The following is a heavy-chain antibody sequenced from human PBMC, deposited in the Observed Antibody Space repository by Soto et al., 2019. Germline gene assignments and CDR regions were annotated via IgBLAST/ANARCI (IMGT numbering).Heavy chain of an antibody. V-gene: IGHV1-69*13. Sequence: AASVKVSCKASGGTFSSYAISCVRQAHGQGLEWMGGIIPIFGTANYAQKFQGRVTITADESTSTAYMELSSLRSEDTAVYYCAREYSSGWYDNWGQGTLVTVSS. CDR1: GGTFSSYA. CDR2: IIPIFGTA. CDR3: AREYSSGWYDN. J-gene: IGHJ5*02. D-gene: IGHD6-19*01.